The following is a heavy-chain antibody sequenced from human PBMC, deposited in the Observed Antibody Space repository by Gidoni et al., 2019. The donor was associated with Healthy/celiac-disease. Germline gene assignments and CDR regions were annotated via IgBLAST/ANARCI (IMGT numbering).Heavy chain of an antibody. CDR3: AKIVGATFGAFDI. CDR2: IYYSGST. V-gene: IGHV4-39*01. J-gene: IGHJ3*02. CDR1: GCSISSSSYY. D-gene: IGHD1-26*01. Sequence: QLQLQESGPGLVKPSETLSLTCTVSGCSISSSSYYWGWIRQPPGKGLEWIGSIYYSGSTYYNPSLKSRVTISVDTSKNQFSLKLSSVTAADTAVYYCAKIVGATFGAFDIWGQGTMVTVSS.